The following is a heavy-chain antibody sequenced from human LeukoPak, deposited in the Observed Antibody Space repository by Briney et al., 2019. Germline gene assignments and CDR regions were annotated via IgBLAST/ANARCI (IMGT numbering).Heavy chain of an antibody. CDR1: GYTFTGYY. CDR3: AREGGDFWSGSMAKDYYYYYMDV. V-gene: IGHV1-2*02. D-gene: IGHD3-3*01. CDR2: INPNSGGT. Sequence: GASVKVSCKASGYTFTGYYMHWVRQAPGQGLEWMGWINPNSGGTNYAQKFQGRVTMTRDTSISTAYMELSRLRSDDTAVYYCAREGGDFWSGSMAKDYYYYYMDVWGKGTTVTVSS. J-gene: IGHJ6*03.